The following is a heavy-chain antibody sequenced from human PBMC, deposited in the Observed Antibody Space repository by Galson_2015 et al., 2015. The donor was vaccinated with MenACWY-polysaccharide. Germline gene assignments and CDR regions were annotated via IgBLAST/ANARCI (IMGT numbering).Heavy chain of an antibody. CDR2: INADGGI. CDR3: ARDRGECGFFDM. J-gene: IGHJ4*02. V-gene: IGHV3-53*01. CDR1: GFSVSSNY. Sequence: SLRLSCAASGFSVSSNYMNWIRQAPGKGLDWVSVINADGGIWYADSVKGRFTVSRDNSRNTLSLQMNSVRVDDTAVYYCARDRGECGFFDMWGQGTLVTVSS. D-gene: IGHD4-17*01.